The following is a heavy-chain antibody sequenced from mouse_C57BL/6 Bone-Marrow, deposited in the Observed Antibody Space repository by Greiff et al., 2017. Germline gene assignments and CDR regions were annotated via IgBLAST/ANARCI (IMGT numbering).Heavy chain of an antibody. CDR2: ISSGGDYI. CDR3: TRDPAVVGMDY. V-gene: IGHV5-9-1*02. Sequence: EVQVVESGEGLVKPGGSLKLSCAASGFTFSSYAMSWVRQTPEKRLEWVAYISSGGDYIYYADTVTGRFTISRDNARNTLYLQMSSLKSEDTAMYYCTRDPAVVGMDYWGQGTSVTVSS. J-gene: IGHJ4*01. CDR1: GFTFSSYA. D-gene: IGHD1-1*01.